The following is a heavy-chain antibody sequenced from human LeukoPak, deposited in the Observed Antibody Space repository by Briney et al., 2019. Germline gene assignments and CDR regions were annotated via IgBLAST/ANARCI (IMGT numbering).Heavy chain of an antibody. CDR3: ARDRDLDSGSYYSDY. D-gene: IGHD1-26*01. J-gene: IGHJ4*02. Sequence: ASVKVSCKASLGTFSSYAISGVPQAPGQGREWMGRIIPILGIANYAQKFQGRVTITADKSTSTAYMELSSLRSEDTAVYYCARDRDLDSGSYYSDYWGQGTLVTVSS. CDR1: LGTFSSYA. CDR2: IIPILGIA. V-gene: IGHV1-69*04.